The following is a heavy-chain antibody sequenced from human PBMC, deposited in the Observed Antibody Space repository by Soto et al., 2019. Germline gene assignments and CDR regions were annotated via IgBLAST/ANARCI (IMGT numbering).Heavy chain of an antibody. J-gene: IGHJ6*02. CDR3: ARDGEMATPKHYYYYGMDV. Sequence: QVQLVQSGAEVKKPGASVKVSCKASGYTFTSYGISWVRQAPGQGLEWMGWISAYNGNTNYAQKLQGRVTMTTDTSTSTAYMELRSRRSDDTAVYYCARDGEMATPKHYYYYGMDVWGQGTTVTVSS. V-gene: IGHV1-18*01. CDR1: GYTFTSYG. CDR2: ISAYNGNT. D-gene: IGHD5-12*01.